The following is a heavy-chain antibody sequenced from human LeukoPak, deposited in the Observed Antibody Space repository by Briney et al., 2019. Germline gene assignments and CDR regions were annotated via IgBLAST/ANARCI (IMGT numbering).Heavy chain of an antibody. CDR1: GYTFTGYY. V-gene: IGHV1-2*02. Sequence: VSVKVSCKASGYTFTGYYMHWVRQAPGQGLEWMVWINHNSGGTNYAQKFQGRVTMTRDTSISTAYMELSRLRSDDTAVYYCARVGRYCSSTSCYQAPAFDIWGQGTMVTVSS. CDR2: INHNSGGT. D-gene: IGHD2-2*01. J-gene: IGHJ3*02. CDR3: ARVGRYCSSTSCYQAPAFDI.